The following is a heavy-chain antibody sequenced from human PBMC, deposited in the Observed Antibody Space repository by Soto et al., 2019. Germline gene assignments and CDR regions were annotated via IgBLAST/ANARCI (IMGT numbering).Heavy chain of an antibody. CDR2: IDPDGSTT. CDR3: TSSGSYDIAWFDP. J-gene: IGHJ5*02. D-gene: IGHD3-10*01. Sequence: VGSLRLSCSASKFTFSSYWMHWVRQAPGKCLVWVSRIDPDGSTTYYADSVKGRFTISRDNAKNTLYLQLNSLRAEDTAVYYCTSSGSYDIAWFDPWGQGTLVTVSS. V-gene: IGHV3-74*01. CDR1: KFTFSSYW.